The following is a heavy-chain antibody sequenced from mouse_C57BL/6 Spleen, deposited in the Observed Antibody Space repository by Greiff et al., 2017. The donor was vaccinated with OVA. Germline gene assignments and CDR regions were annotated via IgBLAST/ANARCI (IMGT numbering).Heavy chain of an antibody. D-gene: IGHD2-3*01. V-gene: IGHV1-69*01. CDR3: ARGSYDYGYLDV. J-gene: IGHJ1*03. Sequence: QVQLQQPGAELVMPGASVKLSCKASGYTFTSYWMHWVKQRPGQGLEWIGEIDPSDSYTNYKQKFKGKSTLTVDKSSSTAYLQLSSLTSEDSAVDYLARGSYDYGYLDVWGTGTTVTVSS. CDR2: IDPSDSYT. CDR1: GYTFTSYW.